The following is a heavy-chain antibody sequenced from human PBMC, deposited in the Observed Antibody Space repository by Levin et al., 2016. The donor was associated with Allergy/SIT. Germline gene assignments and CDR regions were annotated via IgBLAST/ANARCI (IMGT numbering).Heavy chain of an antibody. D-gene: IGHD3-9*01. CDR1: GFTFSDYS. V-gene: IGHV3-11*04. Sequence: GESLKISCAASGFTFSDYSMSWIRQAPGKGLEWVSNIRHSGSTINYADSVKGRFTISRDNANNSLYLQMDSLSPEDTAVYYCANTLYYDIVTGFSFESWGQGALVSVSS. CDR2: IRHSGSTI. CDR3: ANTLYYDIVTGFSFES. J-gene: IGHJ4*02.